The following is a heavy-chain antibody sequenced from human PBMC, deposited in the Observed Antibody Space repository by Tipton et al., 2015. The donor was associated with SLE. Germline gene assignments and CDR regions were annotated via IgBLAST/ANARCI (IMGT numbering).Heavy chain of an antibody. J-gene: IGHJ4*02. V-gene: IGHV4-34*01. CDR1: GGSFSGYY. CDR3: AIQKSGWDDY. CDR2: INHSGST. Sequence: TLSLTCAVYGGSFSGYYWSWIRQPPGKGLEWIGEINHSGSTNYNPSLKSRVTISVDTSKNQFSLKLSSVTAADTAVYYCAIQKSGWDDYWGQGTLVTVSS. D-gene: IGHD6-19*01.